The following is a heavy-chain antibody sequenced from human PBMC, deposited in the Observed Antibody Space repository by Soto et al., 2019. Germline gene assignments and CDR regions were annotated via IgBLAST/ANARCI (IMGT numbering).Heavy chain of an antibody. J-gene: IGHJ4*02. CDR2: IIPIFGTA. CDR3: ARVYDILTGYRYYFDY. CDR1: GGTFSSYA. D-gene: IGHD3-9*01. Sequence: SVKVSCKASGGTFSSYAISWVRQAPGQGLEWMGGIIPIFGTANYAQKFQGRVTITADESTSTAYMELSGLRSEDTAVYYCARVYDILTGYRYYFDYWGQGTLVTVSS. V-gene: IGHV1-69*13.